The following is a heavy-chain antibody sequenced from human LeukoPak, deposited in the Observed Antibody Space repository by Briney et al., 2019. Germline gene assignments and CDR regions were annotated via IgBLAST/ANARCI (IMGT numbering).Heavy chain of an antibody. D-gene: IGHD1-14*01. Sequence: SVKVSCKASGGTFSNYAITWVRQAPGQGLEWMGGIIPMFATANYAQKFQGRVTITADKSTSTAYMELSSLRSEDTAVYYCARFVTNPGRWYFDLWGRGTLVTVSS. J-gene: IGHJ2*01. V-gene: IGHV1-69*06. CDR2: IIPMFATA. CDR3: ARFVTNPGRWYFDL. CDR1: GGTFSNYA.